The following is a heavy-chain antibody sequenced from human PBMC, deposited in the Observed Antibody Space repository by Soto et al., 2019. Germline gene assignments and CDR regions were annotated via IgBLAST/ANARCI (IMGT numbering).Heavy chain of an antibody. D-gene: IGHD3-9*01. J-gene: IGHJ6*02. CDR2: IYWDADK. CDR3: AHQYDVLTKGPQKIAV. V-gene: IGHV2-5*02. CDR1: GFSLSASGVG. Sequence: QITLKESGPTLVKPPQTLTLTFTFSGFSLSASGVGVGWIRQPPGKALEWLALIYWDADKRYSPSLKSRLTITNDTYKNPVVLTMTNMDPVDTTTYYCAHQYDVLTKGPQKIAVLGQGTTVTVSS.